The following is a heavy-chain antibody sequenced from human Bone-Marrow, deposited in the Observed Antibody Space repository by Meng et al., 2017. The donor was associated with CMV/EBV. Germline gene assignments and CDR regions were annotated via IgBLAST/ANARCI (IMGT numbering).Heavy chain of an antibody. CDR3: ARDLTGDFGGS. CDR2: INHSGST. D-gene: IGHD7-27*01. J-gene: IGHJ5*02. Sequence: ESLKISCAVYGGSFSGYYWSWIRQPPGKGLEWIGEINHSGSTNYNPSLKSRVTISVDTSKNHFSLKMFSVTAADTAVYFCARDLTGDFGGSWGQGTLVTVSS. V-gene: IGHV4-34*01. CDR1: GGSFSGYY.